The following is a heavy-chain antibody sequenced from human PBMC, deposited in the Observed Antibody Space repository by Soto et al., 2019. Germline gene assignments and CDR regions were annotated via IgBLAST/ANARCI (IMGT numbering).Heavy chain of an antibody. V-gene: IGHV3-74*01. CDR1: GFTFSSYW. CDR2: INSDGSST. Sequence: GGSLRLSCAASGFTFSSYWMHWVRQAPGKGLVWVSRINSDGSSTSYADSVKGRFTISRDNAKNTLYLQMNSLRAEDTAVYYCARDIVVVPARVYYYYGMDVWGQGTTVTVSS. J-gene: IGHJ6*02. D-gene: IGHD2-2*01. CDR3: ARDIVVVPARVYYYYGMDV.